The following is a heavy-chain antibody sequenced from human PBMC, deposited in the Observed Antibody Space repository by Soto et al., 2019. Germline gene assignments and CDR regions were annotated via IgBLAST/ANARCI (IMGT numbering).Heavy chain of an antibody. Sequence: QVQLVQSGAEVKKPGASVKVSCKASGYTFSGYYMHWVRQVPGQGLEWMGWINTLSGDTSFPQKFQGRLAMTRDTSIDTAFMEVSRLTSDDTAIYYCARSLLNVILPLGYWGQGTLVSVSS. CDR2: INTLSGDT. V-gene: IGHV1-2*02. D-gene: IGHD3-3*02. J-gene: IGHJ4*02. CDR3: ARSLLNVILPLGY. CDR1: GYTFSGYY.